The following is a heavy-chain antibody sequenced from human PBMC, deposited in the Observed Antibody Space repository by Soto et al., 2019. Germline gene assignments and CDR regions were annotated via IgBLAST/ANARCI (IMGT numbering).Heavy chain of an antibody. CDR2: IYPGNSDT. V-gene: IGHV5-51*01. CDR3: ARHVYYDVLKKNY. J-gene: IGHJ4*02. D-gene: IGHD3-9*01. CDR1: GYSFPKYY. Sequence: RGESLKISCKGSGYSFPKYYIGWVRQMPGKGLEWMGIIYPGNSDTRYSPSFQGQVTISADTSISTAYLEWSSLKASDTAIYYCARHVYYDVLKKNYWGQGTLVTVSS.